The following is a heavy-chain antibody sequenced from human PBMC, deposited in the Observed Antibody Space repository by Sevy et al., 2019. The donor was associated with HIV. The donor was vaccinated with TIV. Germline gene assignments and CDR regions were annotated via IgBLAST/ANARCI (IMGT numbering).Heavy chain of an antibody. Sequence: SETLSLTCTVSGGSISSYYWSWIRQPPGKGLEWIGYIYYSGSTNYNPSLKSRVTISVDTSKNQFSLKLCSVTAADTAVYYCARLYGDYSPYYYYYYMDVWGKGTTVTVSS. J-gene: IGHJ6*03. V-gene: IGHV4-59*01. CDR3: ARLYGDYSPYYYYYYMDV. CDR2: IYYSGST. D-gene: IGHD4-17*01. CDR1: GGSISSYY.